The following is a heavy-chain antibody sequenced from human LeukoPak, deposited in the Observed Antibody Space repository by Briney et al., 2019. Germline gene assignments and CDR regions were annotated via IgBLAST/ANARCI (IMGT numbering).Heavy chain of an antibody. CDR1: GGSISSSSYY. V-gene: IGHV4-39*07. Sequence: PSETLSLTCTVSGGSISSSSYYWGWIRQPPGKGLEWIGSIYYSGSTYYNPSLKSRVTISVDTSKNQFSLKLSSVTAADTAVYYCARCQDEYYDILTGYPSGYYYGMDVWGQGTTVTVSS. J-gene: IGHJ6*02. CDR2: IYYSGST. CDR3: ARCQDEYYDILTGYPSGYYYGMDV. D-gene: IGHD3-9*01.